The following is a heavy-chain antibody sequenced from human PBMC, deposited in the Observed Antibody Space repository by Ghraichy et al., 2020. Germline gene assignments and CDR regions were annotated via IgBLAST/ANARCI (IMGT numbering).Heavy chain of an antibody. J-gene: IGHJ4*02. CDR3: ARMRAWRYSSSWYYFDY. D-gene: IGHD6-13*01. CDR2: INHSGST. CDR1: GGSFSGYY. Sequence: SETLSLTCAVDGGSFSGYYWSWIRQPPGKGLKWIGEINHSGSTNYNPSLKSRVTISVDTSKNQFSLKLSSVTAADTAVYYCARMRAWRYSSSWYYFDYWGQGTLVTVSS. V-gene: IGHV4-34*01.